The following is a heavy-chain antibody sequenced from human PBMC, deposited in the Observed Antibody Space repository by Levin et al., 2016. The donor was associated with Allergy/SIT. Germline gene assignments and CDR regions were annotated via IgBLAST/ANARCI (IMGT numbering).Heavy chain of an antibody. CDR2: ISGSGGST. D-gene: IGHD5-24*01. Sequence: GESLKISCAASGFTFSSYAMSWVRQAPGKGLEWVSAISGSGGSTYYADSVKGRFTISRDNSKNTLYLQMNSLRAEDTAVYYCAKAMVEMATIPQYWGQGTLVTVSS. V-gene: IGHV3-23*01. CDR3: AKAMVEMATIPQY. CDR1: GFTFSSYA. J-gene: IGHJ4*02.